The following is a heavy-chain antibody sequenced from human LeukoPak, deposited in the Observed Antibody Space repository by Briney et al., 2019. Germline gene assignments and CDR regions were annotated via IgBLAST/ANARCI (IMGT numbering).Heavy chain of an antibody. CDR2: IYYSGST. CDR1: GGSISSYY. Sequence: SETLSLTCTVSGGSISSYYWSWIRQPPGKGLEWIGYIYYSGSTNYNPSLKSRVTISVDTSKNQFSLKLSSVTAADTAVYYCARLLNYYYYMDVWGKGTTVTVSS. J-gene: IGHJ6*03. CDR3: ARLLNYYYYMDV. V-gene: IGHV4-59*08.